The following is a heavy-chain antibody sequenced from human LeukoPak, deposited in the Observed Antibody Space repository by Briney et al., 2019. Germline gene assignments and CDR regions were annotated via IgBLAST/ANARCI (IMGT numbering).Heavy chain of an antibody. Sequence: PSETLSLTCTVSGGSISSSSYYWGWIRQPPGKGLEWIGSIYYTGSTSYNPSLRSRVTISVDTSKNHLSLKLSSVTAADTAVYYCARTVTAAGTEWLDPWGQGTLVIVSS. CDR3: ARTVTAAGTEWLDP. CDR1: GGSISSSSYY. CDR2: IYYTGST. J-gene: IGHJ5*02. D-gene: IGHD6-13*01. V-gene: IGHV4-39*07.